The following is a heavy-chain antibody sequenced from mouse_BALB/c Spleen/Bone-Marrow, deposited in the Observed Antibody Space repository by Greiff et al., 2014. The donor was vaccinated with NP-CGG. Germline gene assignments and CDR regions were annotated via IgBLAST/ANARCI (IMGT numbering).Heavy chain of an antibody. V-gene: IGHV3-2*02. Sequence: ESGPGLVKPSQSLSLTCTATGYSITSDYVWNWIRQLPGNKLEWMGFISYSGRTSYNPSFKSRISITRDTSKNQFFLQLNSVTDEDTAKYCCAREDNYVFANWGQGTLVTVSA. J-gene: IGHJ3*01. CDR1: GYSITSDYV. CDR3: AREDNYVFAN. CDR2: ISYSGRT. D-gene: IGHD3-3*01.